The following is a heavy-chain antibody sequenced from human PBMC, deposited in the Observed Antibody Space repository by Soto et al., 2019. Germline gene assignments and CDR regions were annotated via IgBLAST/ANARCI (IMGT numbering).Heavy chain of an antibody. CDR3: ARFSGSYYYAMDV. CDR1: GDSISTYH. Sequence: SETLSLTCSVSGDSISTYHWSWIRQPPGKGLEWIGYIHYSGKTDYNSSLKSRVTTSVDTSKNQFSLQLKSVTAADTALYYCARFSGSYYYAMDVWGQGSTVTVSS. J-gene: IGHJ6*02. CDR2: IHYSGKT. D-gene: IGHD6-19*01. V-gene: IGHV4-59*12.